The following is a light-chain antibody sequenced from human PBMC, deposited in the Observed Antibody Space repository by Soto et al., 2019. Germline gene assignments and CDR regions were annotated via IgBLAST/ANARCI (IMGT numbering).Light chain of an antibody. CDR2: DVS. CDR3: CSYAGSYSYV. Sequence: QSALTQPRSVSGSPGQSVTLSCTGTSSDVGGYNYVSWYQEQPGKAPKLMIYDVSKRPSGVPDRFSGSKSGNTASLTISGLQAEDEADYYCCSYAGSYSYVFGTGTKLTVL. V-gene: IGLV2-11*01. J-gene: IGLJ1*01. CDR1: SSDVGGYNY.